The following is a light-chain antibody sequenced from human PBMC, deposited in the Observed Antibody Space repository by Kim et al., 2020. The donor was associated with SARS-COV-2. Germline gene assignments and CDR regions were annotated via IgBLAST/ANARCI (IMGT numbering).Light chain of an antibody. Sequence: QSITIPCPGSTSNMGTDQYVDWFQQLPGIAPKLLIFPYDIRSLGVPDRFAGSKSGTSASLAITGLQAEDEADYYCQAYDSSLSAWGFGGGTQLTVL. CDR1: TSNMGTDQY. CDR2: PYD. J-gene: IGLJ3*02. V-gene: IGLV1-40*01. CDR3: QAYDSSLSAWG.